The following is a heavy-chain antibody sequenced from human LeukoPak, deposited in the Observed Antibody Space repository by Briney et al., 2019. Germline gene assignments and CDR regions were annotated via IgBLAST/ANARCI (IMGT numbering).Heavy chain of an antibody. D-gene: IGHD2-15*01. V-gene: IGHV4-39*01. CDR3: ARHVGGGSCLFDY. Sequence: SETVSLTCTVSGGSISSSSYYWGWIRQPPGKGLEWIVSIYYSGSTYYNPSLKRRVTISVDTSKNQFSLKLSSVTAADTAVYYCARHVGGGSCLFDYWGQGTLVTVSS. J-gene: IGHJ4*02. CDR2: IYYSGST. CDR1: GGSISSSSYY.